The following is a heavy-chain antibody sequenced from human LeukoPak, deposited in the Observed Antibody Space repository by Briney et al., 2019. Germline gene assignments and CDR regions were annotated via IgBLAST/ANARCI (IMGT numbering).Heavy chain of an antibody. J-gene: IGHJ4*02. V-gene: IGHV3-48*01. CDR1: GFTFSSYS. D-gene: IGHD2-8*02. Sequence: PGGSLRLSCAASGFTFSSYSMNWVRQAPGKGLEWVSYISSSSSTIYYADSVKGRFTISRDNAKNSLYLQMNSLRAEDTAVYYCARARGWLLPGGVTYYFDYWGQGTLVTVSS. CDR2: ISSSSSTI. CDR3: ARARGWLLPGGVTYYFDY.